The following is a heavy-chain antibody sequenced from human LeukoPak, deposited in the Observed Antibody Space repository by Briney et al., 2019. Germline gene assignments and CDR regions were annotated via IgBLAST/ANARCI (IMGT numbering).Heavy chain of an antibody. CDR2: IYTSGST. J-gene: IGHJ5*02. CDR1: GGSFSGYS. V-gene: IGHV4-59*10. D-gene: IGHD6-6*01. Sequence: PSETLSLTCAVYGGSFSGYSWSWIRQPAGKGLEWIGRIYTSGSTNYNPSLKSRVTISVDTSKNQFSLKLSSVTAADTAVYYCARHRRRIAARPGWFDPWGQGTLVTVSS. CDR3: ARHRRRIAARPGWFDP.